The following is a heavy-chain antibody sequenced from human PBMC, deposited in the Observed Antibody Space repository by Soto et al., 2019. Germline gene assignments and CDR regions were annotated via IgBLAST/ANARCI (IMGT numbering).Heavy chain of an antibody. CDR1: GFTFSSYS. Sequence: EVQLVESGGGLVKPGGSLRLSCAASGFTFSSYSMNWVRQAPGKGLEWVSSISSGSSYIYYADSVKGRFTISRDNAKNSRYLQRNSLRAEDTAMYYCARSSGGSGKWWHYYGMDLWGQETTVTGSS. V-gene: IGHV3-21*06. CDR3: ARSSGGSGKWWHYYGMDL. CDR2: ISSGSSYI. D-gene: IGHD3-10*01. J-gene: IGHJ6*02.